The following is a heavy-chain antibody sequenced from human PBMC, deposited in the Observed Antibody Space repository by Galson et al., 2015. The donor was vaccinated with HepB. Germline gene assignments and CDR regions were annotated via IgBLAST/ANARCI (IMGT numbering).Heavy chain of an antibody. CDR1: GGSVSSSNYH. CDR3: AKAVAGHTFQYDD. J-gene: IGHJ4*02. D-gene: IGHD6-19*01. CDR2: IYYTGNT. V-gene: IGHV4-39*01. Sequence: TLSITCTVSGGSVSSSNYHWGWIRQPPGKGLEWIGSIYYTGNTYYNPSLKGRVSMSTDTPKNQFSLRLSSVTAADTAVYYCAKAVAGHTFQYDDWGPGTQVAVSS.